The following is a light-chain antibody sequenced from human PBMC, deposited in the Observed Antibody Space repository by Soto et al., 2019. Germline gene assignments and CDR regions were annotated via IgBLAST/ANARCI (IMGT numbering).Light chain of an antibody. CDR3: QQYDSLARYT. J-gene: IGKJ2*01. CDR1: QDINNY. Sequence: DIQMTPSPSSLSASVGDRVTITCQASQDINNYLNWYQQKPGKAPKLLIYTASNLETGVPSRFSGSGSETDFTLTISSLQPEDIATYYCQQYDSLARYTFGQGTKLEIK. V-gene: IGKV1-33*01. CDR2: TAS.